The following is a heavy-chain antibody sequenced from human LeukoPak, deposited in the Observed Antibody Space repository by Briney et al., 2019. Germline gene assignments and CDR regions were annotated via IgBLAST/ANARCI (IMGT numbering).Heavy chain of an antibody. CDR1: GYTFTSYD. Sequence: ASVKVSCKASGYTFTSYDINWVRQATGQGLEWMGWMNPNSGNTGYAQKFQGRVTMTRNTSISTAYMELSSLRSEDTAVYYCASRQGDYGDYVYDYWGQGTLVTVSS. J-gene: IGHJ4*02. CDR2: MNPNSGNT. CDR3: ASRQGDYGDYVYDY. D-gene: IGHD4-17*01. V-gene: IGHV1-8*01.